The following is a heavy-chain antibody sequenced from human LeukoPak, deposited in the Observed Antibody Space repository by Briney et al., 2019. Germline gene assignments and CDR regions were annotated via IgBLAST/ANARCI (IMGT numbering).Heavy chain of an antibody. CDR3: ARVSCSGGSCYEFDY. CDR2: INPNSGGT. V-gene: IGHV1-2*04. CDR1: GYTFTGYY. J-gene: IGHJ4*02. D-gene: IGHD2-15*01. Sequence: ASVKVSCKASGYTFTGYYMHWVRQAPGQGLEWMGWINPNSGGTNYAQEFQGWVTMTRDTSISTAYMELSRLRSDDTAVYYCARVSCSGGSCYEFDYWGQGTLVTVSS.